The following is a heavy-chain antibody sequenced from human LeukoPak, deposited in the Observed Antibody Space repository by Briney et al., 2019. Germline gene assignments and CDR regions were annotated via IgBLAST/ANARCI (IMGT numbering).Heavy chain of an antibody. CDR1: GFTFSSYE. CDR3: ARALRIYYSFDY. CDR2: IRSEGSKK. Sequence: GGSLRLSCAASGFTFSSYEMNWVRQAPGKGLEWVTFIRSEGSKKYYAYSVKGRFTISRDNSKTTLYLQMNSLRAENTAVYYCARALRIYYSFDYWGQGTLVTVSS. D-gene: IGHD1-26*01. J-gene: IGHJ4*02. V-gene: IGHV3-30*02.